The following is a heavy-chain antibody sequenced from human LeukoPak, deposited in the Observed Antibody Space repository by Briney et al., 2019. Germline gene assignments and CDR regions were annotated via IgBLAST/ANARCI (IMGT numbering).Heavy chain of an antibody. J-gene: IGHJ4*02. Sequence: GGSLRLSCAASGFTFSSYAMSWVRQAPGKGLEWVSAISGSGGSTYYADSVKGRFTISRDNSKNSLYLQMNSLRAEDTAVYYCARDYYDSSGLDYWGQGTLVTVSS. D-gene: IGHD3-22*01. CDR2: ISGSGGST. CDR3: ARDYYDSSGLDY. V-gene: IGHV3-23*01. CDR1: GFTFSSYA.